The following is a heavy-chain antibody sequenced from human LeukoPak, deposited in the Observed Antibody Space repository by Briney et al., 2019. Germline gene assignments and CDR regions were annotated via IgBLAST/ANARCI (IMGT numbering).Heavy chain of an antibody. CDR3: ARSDRDGYNFYYYGMDV. Sequence: GSLRLSCAASGFTFSSYAMHWFRQAPGKGLEYVSAISSNGGSTYYANSVKGRFTISRDNSKDTMYLQMGSLRAEDMAVYYCARSDRDGYNFYYYGMDVWGQGTTVTVSS. CDR1: GFTFSSYA. CDR2: ISSNGGST. D-gene: IGHD5-24*01. J-gene: IGHJ6*02. V-gene: IGHV3-64*01.